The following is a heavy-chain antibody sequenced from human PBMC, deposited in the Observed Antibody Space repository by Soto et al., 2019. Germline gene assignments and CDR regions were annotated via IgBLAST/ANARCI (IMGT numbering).Heavy chain of an antibody. CDR1: GGAISGYY. Sequence: ESLSLTCSVSGGAISGYYWIWIRQPPGKGLEWIGYTFYGGSTNYNPSLKSRVSISSDTSKNHLSLKLSSMTAADTAVYYCAKLIAGAGSNWFDPWGQGTLVTVSS. D-gene: IGHD3-10*01. CDR2: TFYGGST. V-gene: IGHV4-59*01. CDR3: AKLIAGAGSNWFDP. J-gene: IGHJ5*02.